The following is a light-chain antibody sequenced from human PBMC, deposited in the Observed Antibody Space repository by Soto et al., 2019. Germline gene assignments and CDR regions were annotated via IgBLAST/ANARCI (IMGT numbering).Light chain of an antibody. Sequence: QSVLTQPPSVSAAPGQKVTISCSGSSSNIGNNYVSWYQQLPGTAPKLLIYDNNERPSGIPDRFSGSKSGTSATLGITGLQTGDEAAYYCGSWDNSLSAYVFGTGTKVTVL. CDR3: GSWDNSLSAYV. V-gene: IGLV1-51*01. CDR1: SSNIGNNY. CDR2: DNN. J-gene: IGLJ1*01.